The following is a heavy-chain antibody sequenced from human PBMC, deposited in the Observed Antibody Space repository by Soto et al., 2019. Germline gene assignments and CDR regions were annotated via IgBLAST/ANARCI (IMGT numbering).Heavy chain of an antibody. CDR1: GFSFVNAW. Sequence: PRGSLRLSCAAAGFSFVNAWMIFFRHSPWKLLEWVVRIKSKTDGGTTDYAAPVKGRFTISRNDSKNTLYLQMNSLKTEDTAVYYCTTDLYGDYLFDYWGQGTLVTVSS. CDR2: IKSKTDGGTT. CDR3: TTDLYGDYLFDY. D-gene: IGHD4-17*01. V-gene: IGHV3-15*01. J-gene: IGHJ4*02.